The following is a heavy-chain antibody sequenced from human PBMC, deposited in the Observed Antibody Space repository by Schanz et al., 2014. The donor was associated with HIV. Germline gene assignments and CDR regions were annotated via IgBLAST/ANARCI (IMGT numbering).Heavy chain of an antibody. Sequence: QVRLVQSGAEVKKSGSSVKVSCKASGGNFNSYPISWVRQAPGQGLEWVGGIIPVFRTPDYAQKFRGRVTITADTSTRTAYMELASLTSDDTAVYFCAKAAKFLVWSFDYWGRGTLVTVSS. J-gene: IGHJ4*02. D-gene: IGHD3-3*01. CDR1: GGNFNSYP. CDR3: AKAAKFLVWSFDY. V-gene: IGHV1-69*06. CDR2: IIPVFRTP.